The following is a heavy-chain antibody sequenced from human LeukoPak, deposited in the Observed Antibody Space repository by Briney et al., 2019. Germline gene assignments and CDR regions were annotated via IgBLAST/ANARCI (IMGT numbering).Heavy chain of an antibody. Sequence: SEPLSLTCTVSDSSITSYYWNWFRQPPGKGLKSIGNIYNSGSTDYNTSLKSRVTISVHTSKNQISMTLRSVTAADTAVYYCARRFAVAGEEYYYYGMDVWGQGTTVTVSS. D-gene: IGHD6-19*01. CDR2: IYNSGST. CDR3: ARRFAVAGEEYYYYGMDV. J-gene: IGHJ6*02. V-gene: IGHV4-59*01. CDR1: DSSITSYY.